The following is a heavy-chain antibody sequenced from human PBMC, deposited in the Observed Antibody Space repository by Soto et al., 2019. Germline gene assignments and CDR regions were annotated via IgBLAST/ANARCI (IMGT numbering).Heavy chain of an antibody. CDR1: VGTFSSYA. Sequence: SVKVSCKASVGTFSSYAISWGRQTPGQGLEWMGGIIPIFGTANYAQKFQGRVTITADESSSTAYMELSSLRSEDTAVYYCARVLGYGGYDYYYYYYMDVWGKGTTVTVSS. J-gene: IGHJ6*03. D-gene: IGHD5-12*01. CDR2: IIPIFGTA. V-gene: IGHV1-69*13. CDR3: ARVLGYGGYDYYYYYYMDV.